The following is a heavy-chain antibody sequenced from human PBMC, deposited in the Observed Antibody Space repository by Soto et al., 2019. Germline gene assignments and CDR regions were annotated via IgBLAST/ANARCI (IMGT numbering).Heavy chain of an antibody. CDR2: ISGSGGST. CDR3: DGLGTRALDY. V-gene: IGHV3-23*01. CDR1: GVTCSSYP. Sequence: GSLRLSFAASGVTCSSYPMSWVRQAPGKGLEWVSAISGSGGSTYYADSVKGRFTISRDNSKNTLYLQMNSLRAEDTAVYYCDGLGTRALDYWGQGTLVTVSS. J-gene: IGHJ4*02. D-gene: IGHD1-26*01.